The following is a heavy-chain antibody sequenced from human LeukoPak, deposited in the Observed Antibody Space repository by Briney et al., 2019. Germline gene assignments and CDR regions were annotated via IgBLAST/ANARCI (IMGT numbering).Heavy chain of an antibody. CDR1: GFTFSSYG. CDR3: ARGEGAFGESHRFDP. J-gene: IGHJ5*02. V-gene: IGHV3-30*03. D-gene: IGHD3-10*01. CDR2: ISYDGSNK. Sequence: GRSLRRSCAASGFTFSSYGRHWVRQAPAKGLEWVAVISYDGSNKYYADSVKGRFTSSRDNSKNTLYLQMNSLRAEDTAVYYCARGEGAFGESHRFDPWGQGTLVTVSS.